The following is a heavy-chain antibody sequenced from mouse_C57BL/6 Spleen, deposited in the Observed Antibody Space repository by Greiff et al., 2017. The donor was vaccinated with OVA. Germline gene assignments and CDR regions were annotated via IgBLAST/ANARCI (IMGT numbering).Heavy chain of an antibody. CDR1: GYAFSSYW. Sequence: QVQLQQSGAELVKPGASVKISCKASGYAFSSYWMNWVKQRPGQGLEWIGQIYPGDGDTNYNGKFKGKATLTADKSSSTAYMQLSSLTSEDSAVYFCARPYDYGGMGYWGQGTSVTVSS. V-gene: IGHV1-80*01. CDR2: IYPGDGDT. D-gene: IGHD2-4*01. CDR3: ARPYDYGGMGY. J-gene: IGHJ4*01.